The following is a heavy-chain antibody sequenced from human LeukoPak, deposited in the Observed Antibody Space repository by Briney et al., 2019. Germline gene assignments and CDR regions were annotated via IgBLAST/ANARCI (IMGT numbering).Heavy chain of an antibody. J-gene: IGHJ4*02. CDR3: ARGPLGIFGEMLDY. D-gene: IGHD3-3*01. V-gene: IGHV3-30-3*01. Sequence: GGSLRLSCAASGFTFSSYAMHWVRRAPGKGLEWVAVISYDGSNKYYADSVKGRFTISRDNSKNTLYLQMNSLRAEDTAVYYCARGPLGIFGEMLDYWGQGTLVTVSS. CDR1: GFTFSSYA. CDR2: ISYDGSNK.